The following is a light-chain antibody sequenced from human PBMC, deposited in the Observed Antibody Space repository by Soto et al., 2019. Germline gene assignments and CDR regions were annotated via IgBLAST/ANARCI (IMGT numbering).Light chain of an antibody. CDR3: QHYNNWPRT. V-gene: IGKV3-15*01. J-gene: IGKJ1*01. CDR2: GAS. Sequence: EIVMTQSPATLSVSPGERVTLSCRASQSVSSNLAWYQQNPGQAPRLLIYGASTRATGIPARFSGSRSGTEFTLTISSLQSEDFAVYYCQHYNNWPRTFGQGTKVEIK. CDR1: QSVSSN.